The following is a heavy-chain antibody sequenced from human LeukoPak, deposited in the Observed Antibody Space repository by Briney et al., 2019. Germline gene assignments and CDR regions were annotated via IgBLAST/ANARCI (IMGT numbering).Heavy chain of an antibody. CDR1: GFTFSSYA. J-gene: IGHJ3*02. V-gene: IGHV3-23*01. CDR2: ISGSGGRT. D-gene: IGHD3-10*02. Sequence: GGSLRLSCAASGFTFSSYAMSWVRQAPEKGLEWVSAISGSGGRTYYADSVKGRFTISRDNSKKTLYLQMNSLRAEDTAIYYCAKALFGDRRVGAFDIWGLGTMLTVSS. CDR3: AKALFGDRRVGAFDI.